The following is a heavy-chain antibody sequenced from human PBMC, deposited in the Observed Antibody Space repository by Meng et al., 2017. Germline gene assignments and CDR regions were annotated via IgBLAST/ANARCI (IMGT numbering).Heavy chain of an antibody. CDR1: GYTFTGYY. V-gene: IGHV1-2*06. CDR2: INPNSGGT. J-gene: IGHJ4*02. D-gene: IGHD3-10*01. Sequence: QVQLGQSGAEVKKPGASGKVSCKASGYTFTGYYMHWVRQAPGQGLEWMGRINPNSGGTNYAQKFQGRVTMTRDTSISTAYMELSRLRSDDTAVYYCARDYGSGRIILHFDYWGQGTLVTVSS. CDR3: ARDYGSGRIILHFDY.